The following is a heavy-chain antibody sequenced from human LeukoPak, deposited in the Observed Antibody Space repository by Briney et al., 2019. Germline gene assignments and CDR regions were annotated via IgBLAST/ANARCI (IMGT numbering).Heavy chain of an antibody. CDR3: ARDHPADYGGNSHYFDY. CDR2: IIPIFGTA. CDR1: GGTFSSYA. J-gene: IGHJ4*02. Sequence: SVKVSCKASGGTFSSYAISWVRQAPGQGLEWMGGIIPIFGTANYAQKFQGRVTITADESTSTAYMELSSLRSEDTAVYYCARDHPADYGGNSHYFDYWGQGTLVTVSS. D-gene: IGHD4-23*01. V-gene: IGHV1-69*13.